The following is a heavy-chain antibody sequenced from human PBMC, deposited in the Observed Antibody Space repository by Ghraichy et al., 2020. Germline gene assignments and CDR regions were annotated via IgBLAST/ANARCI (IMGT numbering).Heavy chain of an antibody. CDR3: ARDDSSGYPGLVSGAFDI. CDR1: GGSISSSSYY. V-gene: IGHV4-39*01. CDR2: IYYSGST. J-gene: IGHJ3*02. Sequence: SQTLSLTCTVSGGSISSSSYYWGWIRQPPGKGLEWIGSIYYSGSTYYNPSLKSRVTISVDTSKNQFSLKLSSVTAADTAVYYCARDDSSGYPGLVSGAFDIWGQGTMVTVSS. D-gene: IGHD3-22*01.